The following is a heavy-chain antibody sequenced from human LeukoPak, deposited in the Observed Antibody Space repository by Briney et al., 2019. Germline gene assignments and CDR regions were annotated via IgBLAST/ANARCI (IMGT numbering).Heavy chain of an antibody. J-gene: IGHJ5*02. CDR1: GFTFDDYA. D-gene: IGHD3-10*01. CDR3: ARDGIWFGELLDNWFDP. Sequence: PGRSLRLSCAASGFTFDDYAMHWVRQAPGKGLEWVSGISWNSGSIGYADSVKGRFTISRDNAKNSLYLQMNSLRAEDTALYYCARDGIWFGELLDNWFDPWGQGTLVTVSS. CDR2: ISWNSGSI. V-gene: IGHV3-9*01.